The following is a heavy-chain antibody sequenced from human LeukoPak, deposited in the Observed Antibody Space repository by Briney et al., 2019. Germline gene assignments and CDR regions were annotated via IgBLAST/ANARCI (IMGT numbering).Heavy chain of an antibody. J-gene: IGHJ6*03. CDR3: ARVSGSYQTYYYCYYMDV. V-gene: IGHV1-2*02. Sequence: ASVKVSCKASGYTFTGYYMHWVRQAPGQGLEWMGGINPNSGGTNYAQKFQGRVTMTRDTSISTAYMELSRLRSDDTAVYYCARVSGSYQTYYYCYYMDVWGKGTTVTVSS. CDR2: INPNSGGT. CDR1: GYTFTGYY. D-gene: IGHD1-26*01.